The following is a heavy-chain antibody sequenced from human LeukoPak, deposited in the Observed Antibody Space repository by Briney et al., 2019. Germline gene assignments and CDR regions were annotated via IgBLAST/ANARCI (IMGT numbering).Heavy chain of an antibody. D-gene: IGHD4/OR15-4a*01. CDR3: ARGVSARWVDY. V-gene: IGHV1-18*01. CDR2: ISFYNGNT. CDR1: GYTFTSYG. Sequence: GASVKVSCKASGYTFTSYGISWVRQASGRGLEWMGWISFYNGNTKYAQKYQGRVTMTTDTSTSTAYMELRSLRSDDTAVYYCARGVSARWVDYWGQGTLVTVSS. J-gene: IGHJ4*02.